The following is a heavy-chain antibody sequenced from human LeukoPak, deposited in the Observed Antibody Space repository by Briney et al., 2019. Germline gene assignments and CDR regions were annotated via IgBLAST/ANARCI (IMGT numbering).Heavy chain of an antibody. D-gene: IGHD5-12*01. CDR3: AKDRARVEMATEIFDY. Sequence: GGSLRLSCAASGFTFSSYAMSWVRQAPGKGLEWDSAISGSGGSTYYADSVKGRFTISRDNSKNTLYLQMNSLRAEDTAVYYCAKDRARVEMATEIFDYLGQGTLVTVSS. CDR2: ISGSGGST. J-gene: IGHJ4*02. V-gene: IGHV3-23*01. CDR1: GFTFSSYA.